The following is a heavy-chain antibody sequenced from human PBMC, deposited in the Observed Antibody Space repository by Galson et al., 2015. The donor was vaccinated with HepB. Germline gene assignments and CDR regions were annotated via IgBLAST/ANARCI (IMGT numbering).Heavy chain of an antibody. Sequence: SVKVSCKASGYTFAKYAMHWVRQAPGQRLEWTGWINAGDGNTKYSQKFQGRVTITRDTSASTAYMELSSLRSEDTAVYYCARVGYSSGWCDLDAFDIRGQGTMVTVSS. V-gene: IGHV1-3*01. J-gene: IGHJ3*02. CDR1: GYTFAKYA. CDR3: ARVGYSSGWCDLDAFDI. CDR2: INAGDGNT. D-gene: IGHD6-19*01.